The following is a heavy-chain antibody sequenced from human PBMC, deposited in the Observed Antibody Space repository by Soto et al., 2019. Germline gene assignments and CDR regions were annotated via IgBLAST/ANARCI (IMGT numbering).Heavy chain of an antibody. D-gene: IGHD2-2*01. V-gene: IGHV1-69*13. CDR2: IIPIFGTA. J-gene: IGHJ5*02. CDR3: ARDGENIVVVPAAYISWFDP. CDR1: GGTFSSYA. Sequence: ASVKVSCKASGGTFSSYAISWVRQAPGQGLEWMGGIIPIFGTANYAQKFQGRVTITADESTSTAYMELSSLRSEDTAVYYCARDGENIVVVPAAYISWFDPWGQGTLVTVSS.